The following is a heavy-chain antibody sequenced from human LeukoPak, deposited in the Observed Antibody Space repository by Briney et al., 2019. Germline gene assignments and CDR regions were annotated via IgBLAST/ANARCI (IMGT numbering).Heavy chain of an antibody. J-gene: IGHJ4*02. CDR3: ARELSGTTSYYFDY. Sequence: GGSLRLSCAASGFTFTTYAMNWVRQAPGKGLEWVSYISTSGNTRYYADSVKGRFTISRDNAKNSLYLQMNSLRVEDTAVYYCARELSGTTSYYFDYWGQGTLVTVSS. V-gene: IGHV3-48*03. D-gene: IGHD1-7*01. CDR2: ISTSGNTR. CDR1: GFTFTTYA.